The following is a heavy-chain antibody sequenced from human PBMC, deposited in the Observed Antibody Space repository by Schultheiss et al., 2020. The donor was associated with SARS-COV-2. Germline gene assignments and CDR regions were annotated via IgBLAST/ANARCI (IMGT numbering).Heavy chain of an antibody. CDR3: AREGGSYS. V-gene: IGHV3-30*07. CDR2: ISYDGSDK. Sequence: GESLKISCAASGFTFSSYTMHWVRQAPGKGLEWVAVISYDGSDKYYADSVKGRFTISRDNSKNTLYLQMNSLRAEDTAVYYCAREGGSYSWGQGTLVTVSS. D-gene: IGHD1-26*01. J-gene: IGHJ4*02. CDR1: GFTFSSYT.